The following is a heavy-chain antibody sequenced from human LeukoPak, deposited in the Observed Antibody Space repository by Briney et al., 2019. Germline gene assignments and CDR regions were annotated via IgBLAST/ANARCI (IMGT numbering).Heavy chain of an antibody. CDR3: AKDGVVGARRNYMDV. J-gene: IGHJ6*03. Sequence: GGSLRLSCAASGFTFSSYAMHWVRQAPGKGLEWVAVISYDGSNKYYADSVKGRFTISRDNSNNTLYLHMNSLRAEDTAIYYCAKDGVVGARRNYMDVWGKGTTVTVSS. CDR1: GFTFSSYA. CDR2: ISYDGSNK. D-gene: IGHD1-26*01. V-gene: IGHV3-30*04.